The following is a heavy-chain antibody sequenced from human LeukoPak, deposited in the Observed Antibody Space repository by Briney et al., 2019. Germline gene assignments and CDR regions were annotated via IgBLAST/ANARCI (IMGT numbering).Heavy chain of an antibody. CDR2: IFCSGST. V-gene: IGHV4-39*01. J-gene: IGHJ3*02. CDR3: ARLGYSGSYYERTFDI. CDR1: SGSISTSNYY. Sequence: PSETLPLTCTVSSGSISTSNYYWGWVRQPPGKALEWIGNIFCSGSTYYSPSLKSRVTISVDTSKNQFSLKLSSVTAADTAVYYCARLGYSGSYYERTFDIWGQGTMVTVSS. D-gene: IGHD1-26*01.